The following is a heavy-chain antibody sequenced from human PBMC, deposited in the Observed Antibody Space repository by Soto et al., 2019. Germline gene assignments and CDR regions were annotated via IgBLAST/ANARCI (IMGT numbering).Heavy chain of an antibody. CDR2: IYGHDDK. J-gene: IGHJ5*02. V-gene: IGHV2-5*01. CDR1: GFSLSTSAVG. CDR3: AHRGGARAWFDP. D-gene: IGHD3-16*01. Sequence: QITLKESGPTLVNPTQTLTLTCTFSGFSLSTSAVGVGWVRLPPGKALEWLGIIYGHDDKRYSPSLKSRLNIIKDTSKNQVVLTMTNMDPADTGLYYGAHRGGARAWFDPWGQGALVTVSS.